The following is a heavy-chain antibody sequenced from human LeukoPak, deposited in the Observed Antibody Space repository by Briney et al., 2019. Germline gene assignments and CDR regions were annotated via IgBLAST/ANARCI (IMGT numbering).Heavy chain of an antibody. J-gene: IGHJ4*02. D-gene: IGHD3-22*01. Sequence: GGSLRLSCAASGFTFSSYGMHWVRQAPGKGLEWVAVIWYDGSNKYYADSVKGRFTISRDNSKNTLYLQMNSLRAEDTAVYYCARASITMIVVVLIDYWGQGTLVTVSS. CDR1: GFTFSSYG. CDR2: IWYDGSNK. CDR3: ARASITMIVVVLIDY. V-gene: IGHV3-33*01.